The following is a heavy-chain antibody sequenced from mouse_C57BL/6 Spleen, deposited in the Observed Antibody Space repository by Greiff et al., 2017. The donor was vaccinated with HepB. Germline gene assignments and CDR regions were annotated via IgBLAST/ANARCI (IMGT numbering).Heavy chain of an antibody. V-gene: IGHV1-76*01. D-gene: IGHD2-3*01. CDR1: GYTFTDYY. CDR2: IYPGSGNT. CDR3: ARRGYSYAMDY. J-gene: IGHJ4*01. Sequence: QVQLKQSGAELVRPGASVKLSCKASGYTFTDYYINWVKQRPGQGLEWIARIYPGSGNTYYNEKFKGKATLTAEKSSSTAYMQLSSLTSADSAVYFCARRGYSYAMDYWGQGTSVTVSS.